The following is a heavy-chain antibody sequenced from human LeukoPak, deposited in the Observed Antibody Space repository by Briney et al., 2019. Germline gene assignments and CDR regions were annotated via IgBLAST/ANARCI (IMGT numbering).Heavy chain of an antibody. Sequence: PGGSLRLSCAASGFTVSSNYMSWVRQAPGKGLEWVSVIYSGCSTYYADSVKGRFTISRDNSKNTLYLQMNSLRAEDTAVYYCARGLVQDVAAAGTGFDYWGQGTLVTVSS. V-gene: IGHV3-53*01. J-gene: IGHJ4*02. CDR2: IYSGCST. D-gene: IGHD6-13*01. CDR3: ARGLVQDVAAAGTGFDY. CDR1: GFTVSSNY.